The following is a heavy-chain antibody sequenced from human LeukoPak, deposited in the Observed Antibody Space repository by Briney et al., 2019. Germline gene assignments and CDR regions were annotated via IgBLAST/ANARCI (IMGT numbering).Heavy chain of an antibody. CDR3: ARASGTAVYYYYYYMDV. D-gene: IGHD1-1*01. J-gene: IGHJ6*03. Sequence: ASVKVSCKASGGTFSSYAINWVRQATGQGLEWMGWMNPNSGNTGYAQKFQGRVTITRNTSISTAYMELSSLRSEDTAVYYCARASGTAVYYYYYYMDVWGKGTTVTVSS. CDR2: MNPNSGNT. V-gene: IGHV1-8*03. CDR1: GGTFSSYA.